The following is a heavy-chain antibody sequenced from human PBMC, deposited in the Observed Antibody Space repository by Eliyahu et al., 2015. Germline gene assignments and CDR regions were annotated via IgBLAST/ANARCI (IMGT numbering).Heavy chain of an antibody. J-gene: IGHJ4*02. CDR1: GGSFSGYY. CDR3: AREDCSGGSCVYFDF. Sequence: QVQLQQWGAGLLKPSETLSLTCAVYGGSFSGYYWSWIRQPPGKGLEWIGEINHSGSTNYNPSLKSRVIISVDTSKNQFSLKVTSATAADTAVYYCAREDCSGGSCVYFDFWGRGTPVTVSS. CDR2: INHSGST. D-gene: IGHD2-15*01. V-gene: IGHV4-34*01.